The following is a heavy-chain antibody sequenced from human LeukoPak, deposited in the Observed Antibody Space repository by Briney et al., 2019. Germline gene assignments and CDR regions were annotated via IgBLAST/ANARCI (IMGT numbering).Heavy chain of an antibody. V-gene: IGHV1-69*04. J-gene: IGHJ4*02. CDR2: IIPILGIA. CDR1: GGTFSSYT. CDR3: ARDLGNDLRFLEWGMFG. Sequence: GASVKVSCKASGGTFSSYTISWVRQAPGQGLEWMGRIIPILGIANYAQKFQGRVTITADKSTSTAYMELSSLRSEDTAVYCCARDLGNDLRFLEWGMFGWGQGTLVTVSS. D-gene: IGHD3-3*01.